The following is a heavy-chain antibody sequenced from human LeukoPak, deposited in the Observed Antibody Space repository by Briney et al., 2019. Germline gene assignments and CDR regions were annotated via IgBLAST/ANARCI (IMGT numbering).Heavy chain of an antibody. CDR2: ISYDGSNK. CDR3: ARGAAVDTAMVDY. J-gene: IGHJ4*02. D-gene: IGHD5-18*01. V-gene: IGHV3-30-3*01. CDR1: GFTFSSYA. Sequence: GGSLRLSCAASGFTFSSYAMHWVRQAPGKGLEWVAVISYDGSNKYYADSVRGRFTISRDNSKNTLYLQMNSLRAEDTAVYYCARGAAVDTAMVDYWGQGTLVTVSS.